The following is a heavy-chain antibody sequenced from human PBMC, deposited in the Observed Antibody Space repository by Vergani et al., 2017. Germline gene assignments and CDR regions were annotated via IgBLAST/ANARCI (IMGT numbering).Heavy chain of an antibody. V-gene: IGHV3-23*01. J-gene: IGHJ1*01. Sequence: VNLLESGGGLVQPGGSRRLSCAGAGFTFDPYTMAYVRQAPGKGVEWVATISSGGGDIFYADSVKGRFTISRDNSKNTLFLQMNSLKDEDTAVYYGTTAWSLYYLQGEYFQYWGRGTLVSVSS. CDR2: ISSGGGDI. CDR3: TTAWSLYYLQGEYFQY. D-gene: IGHD3-16*01. CDR1: GFTFDPYT.